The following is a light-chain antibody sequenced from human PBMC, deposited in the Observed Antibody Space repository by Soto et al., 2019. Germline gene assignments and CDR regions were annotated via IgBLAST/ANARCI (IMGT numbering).Light chain of an antibody. J-gene: IGKJ1*01. CDR3: QQYDTSPT. V-gene: IGKV3-20*01. Sequence: DIVLTQSPGTLSLSPGERATLSCTASHSLSSKSLVWYQQKSGQTPRVLIYDASSRATGIPDRFSGSGSGTDFTLTISRLEPEDSAVYLCQQYDTSPTFGQGTKVDIK. CDR2: DAS. CDR1: HSLSSKS.